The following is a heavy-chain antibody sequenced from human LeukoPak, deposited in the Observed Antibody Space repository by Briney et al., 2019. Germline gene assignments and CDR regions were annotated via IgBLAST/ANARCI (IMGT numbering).Heavy chain of an antibody. D-gene: IGHD3-10*01. Sequence: GGSLRLSCAASGFTFSSYAMSWVRQAPGKGLEWVSAISGSGGSTYYADSVKGRFTISRDNSKNTLYLQMNSLRAEDTAVYYCARDTPNTLGPRFSVWFGELFGSSGYFDYWGQGTLVTVSS. J-gene: IGHJ4*02. CDR1: GFTFSSYA. V-gene: IGHV3-23*01. CDR2: ISGSGGST. CDR3: ARDTPNTLGPRFSVWFGELFGSSGYFDY.